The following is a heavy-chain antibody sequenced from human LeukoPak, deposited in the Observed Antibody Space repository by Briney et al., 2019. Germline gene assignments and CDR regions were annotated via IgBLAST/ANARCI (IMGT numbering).Heavy chain of an antibody. CDR3: AKAGSGSYYGTESHFDY. CDR2: ISGSGGST. Sequence: GGSLRLSCAASGFTFSSYAMSWVRQAPGKGLEWVSAISGSGGSTYYADSVKGRFTISRDNSKNTLYLQMNSLRAEDTAVYYCAKAGSGSYYGTESHFDYWGQGTLVTVS. J-gene: IGHJ4*02. V-gene: IGHV3-23*01. D-gene: IGHD1-26*01. CDR1: GFTFSSYA.